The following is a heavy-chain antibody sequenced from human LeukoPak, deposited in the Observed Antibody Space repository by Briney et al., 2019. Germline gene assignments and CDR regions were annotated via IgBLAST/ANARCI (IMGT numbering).Heavy chain of an antibody. J-gene: IGHJ4*02. CDR3: ARSKGDFDY. V-gene: IGHV4-59*01. CDR1: GGSISSYY. CDR2: MYYTGRT. Sequence: SSETLSLTCTVSGGSISSYYWSWIRQPLGKGLEWIGYMYYTGRTNYNPSLKSRVTMSVDTSKNQFSLNLSSVTAADTAVYYCARSKGDFDYWGQGTLVTVSS.